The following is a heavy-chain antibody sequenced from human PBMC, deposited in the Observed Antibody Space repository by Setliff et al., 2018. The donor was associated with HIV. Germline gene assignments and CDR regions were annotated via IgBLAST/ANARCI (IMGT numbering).Heavy chain of an antibody. CDR3: TRSLVVTAHLDY. V-gene: IGHV4-34*01. CDR1: GGSFSGYY. D-gene: IGHD2-21*02. J-gene: IGHJ4*02. Sequence: SETLSLTCAVYGGSFSGYYWNWIRQSPGKGLERIGEINHRGNTNYNPSLKNRVTISVDTSKNQFSLKLNSVTAADTAFYYCTRSLVVTAHLDYWGQGTLVTVSS. CDR2: INHRGNT.